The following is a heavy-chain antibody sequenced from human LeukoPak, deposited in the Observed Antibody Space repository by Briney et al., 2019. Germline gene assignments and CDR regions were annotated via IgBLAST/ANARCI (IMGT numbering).Heavy chain of an antibody. Sequence: GGSLRLSCAVSGFTVSSNYMSWVRQAPGKGLEWVSVLYSGGNTYYADSVKGRFTISRDNSKNTLYLQMNSLKAEDAALYYCAKGNYGEKIDYWGPGTLVTVSS. D-gene: IGHD4-17*01. CDR1: GFTVSSNY. J-gene: IGHJ4*02. CDR3: AKGNYGEKIDY. V-gene: IGHV3-53*01. CDR2: LYSGGNT.